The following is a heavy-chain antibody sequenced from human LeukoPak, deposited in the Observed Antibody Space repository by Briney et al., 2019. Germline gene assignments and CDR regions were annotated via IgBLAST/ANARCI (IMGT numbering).Heavy chain of an antibody. D-gene: IGHD4-11*01. Sequence: GRSLRLSCAASGFTVSSNYMSWVRQAPGKGLEWVSVIYSGGSTYYADSVKGRFTISRDNSKNTLYLQMNSLRAEDTAVYYCARDFPFEFGDYSNYESFDYWGQGTLVTVSS. CDR1: GFTVSSNY. V-gene: IGHV3-66*01. J-gene: IGHJ4*02. CDR3: ARDFPFEFGDYSNYESFDY. CDR2: IYSGGST.